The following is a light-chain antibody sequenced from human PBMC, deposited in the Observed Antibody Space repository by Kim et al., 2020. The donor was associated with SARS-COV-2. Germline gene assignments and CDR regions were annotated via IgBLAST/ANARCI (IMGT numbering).Light chain of an antibody. Sequence: QSALTQPRSVSGSPGQSVTISCTGTSSDVGGYNYVSWYQQHPGKAPKLMIYDVSKRPSGVPDRFSGSKSGNTASLTISGLQAEDEADYYCCSYAGSYRVLGGGTQLTVL. CDR3: CSYAGSYRV. CDR1: SSDVGGYNY. CDR2: DVS. V-gene: IGLV2-11*01. J-gene: IGLJ3*02.